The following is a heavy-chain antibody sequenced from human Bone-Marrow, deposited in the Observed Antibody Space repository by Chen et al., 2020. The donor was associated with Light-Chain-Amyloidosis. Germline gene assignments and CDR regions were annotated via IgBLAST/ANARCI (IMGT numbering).Heavy chain of an antibody. D-gene: IGHD5-12*01. CDR2: IRQAGNEK. V-gene: IGHV3-7*01. CDR3: ARSPTVATQAFDI. CDR1: GFTFSDYW. Sequence: EVQLVESGGGLVQPGGSLRLSCAASGFTFSDYWMNWVRQAPGKGLEGVANIRQAGNEKYYVDSVNDRFTISRDNAKRSLYLQMDSLRADDTVVYYCARSPTVATQAFDIWGQGTMVIVS. J-gene: IGHJ3*02.